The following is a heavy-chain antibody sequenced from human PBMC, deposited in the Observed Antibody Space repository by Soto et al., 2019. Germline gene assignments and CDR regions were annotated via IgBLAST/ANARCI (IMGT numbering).Heavy chain of an antibody. D-gene: IGHD6-13*01. V-gene: IGHV1-69*01. CDR1: EGTFNSYA. J-gene: IGHJ4*02. CDR3: ASGASRWYRYFFDS. Sequence: QAQVVQSGAEVRKPGSSVKLSCKASEGTFNSYAIAWVRQAPGQGLEWMGGIIPYYNTLNYAQKFQDRVTITADDSTNTGYMELSSLRSDDTAVYFWASGASRWYRYFFDSWAQGTLVTVSS. CDR2: IIPYYNTL.